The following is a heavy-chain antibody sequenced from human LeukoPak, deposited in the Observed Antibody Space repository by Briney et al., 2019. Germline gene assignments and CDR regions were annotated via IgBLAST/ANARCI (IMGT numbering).Heavy chain of an antibody. CDR3: ARHYGP. D-gene: IGHD3-16*01. Sequence: SETLSLTCAVYGGSFSGYSWNWIRQPPGKGLEWIGSIYYSGSTYYNPSLKSRVTISVDTSRNQFSLKLNSVTATDTAVYYCARHYGPWGQGTLVTVSS. V-gene: IGHV4-34*01. J-gene: IGHJ4*02. CDR2: IYYSGST. CDR1: GGSFSGYS.